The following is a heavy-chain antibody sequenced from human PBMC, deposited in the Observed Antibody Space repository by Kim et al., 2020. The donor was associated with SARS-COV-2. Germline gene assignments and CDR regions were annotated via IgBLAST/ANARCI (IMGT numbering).Heavy chain of an antibody. J-gene: IGHJ6*03. V-gene: IGHV4-59*01. Sequence: SETLSLTCTVSGGSISSYYWSWIRQPPGKGLEWIGYIYYSGSTNYNPSLKSRVTISVDTSKNQFSLKLSSVTAADTAVYYCAGVPTGGTDYYYYYMDVWGKGTTVTVSS. CDR1: GGSISSYY. D-gene: IGHD2-8*02. CDR3: AGVPTGGTDYYYYYMDV. CDR2: IYYSGST.